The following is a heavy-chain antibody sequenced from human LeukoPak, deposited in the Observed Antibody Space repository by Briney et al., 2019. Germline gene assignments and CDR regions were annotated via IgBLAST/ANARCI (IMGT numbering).Heavy chain of an antibody. CDR1: GFTFSSYW. J-gene: IGHJ6*03. V-gene: IGHV3-74*01. Sequence: GGSLRLSCAASGFTFSSYWMHWVRQAPGKGLVWVSRINSDGSSSSYADSVKGRFTISRDNAKNTLYLQMNSLRAEDTAVYYCARRPWGGDQHMDVWGKGTTVTVSS. D-gene: IGHD2-21*01. CDR2: INSDGSSS. CDR3: ARRPWGGDQHMDV.